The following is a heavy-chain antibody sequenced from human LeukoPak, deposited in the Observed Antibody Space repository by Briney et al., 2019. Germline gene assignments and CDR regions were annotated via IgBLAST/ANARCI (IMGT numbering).Heavy chain of an antibody. CDR3: ARGGDDGELRYFDY. CDR1: GGTFSSYA. V-gene: IGHV1-69*04. Sequence: GAAVKVSCKCSGGTFSSYAISWVRQPPGQGLEWMGRIIPILCIAKYAQKFQGGVTLIADKSTSTAYMEQSNLRSQDTAVYYCARGGDDGELRYFDYWGQETLVTVSS. CDR2: IIPILCIA. D-gene: IGHD4-17*01. J-gene: IGHJ4*02.